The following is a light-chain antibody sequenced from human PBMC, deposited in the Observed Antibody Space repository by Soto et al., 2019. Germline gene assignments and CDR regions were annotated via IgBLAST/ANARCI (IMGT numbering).Light chain of an antibody. CDR1: NSDVGGYNY. CDR2: DVT. Sequence: QSALTQPASVSGSPGQSITISCTGTNSDVGGYNYVSWYQQHPGKAPKLMIYDVTNRPSGVSIRFSGSKSGNTASLTISGLQAEDGADYHCSSYTIRSTYVFGSGTKLTVL. J-gene: IGLJ1*01. CDR3: SSYTIRSTYV. V-gene: IGLV2-14*01.